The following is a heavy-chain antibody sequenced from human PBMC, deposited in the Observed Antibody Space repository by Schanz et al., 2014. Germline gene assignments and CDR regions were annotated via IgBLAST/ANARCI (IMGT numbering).Heavy chain of an antibody. Sequence: VQLVESGGGLAQPGGSLRLSCAASGFPFSTYSMHWVRQAPGKGLEWVAVISFDSTNRHYADSVKGRFTISRDDSRTTLYLQMKSVRPDDTAVYFCARQLDYGGNSAFDIWGQGAPVTVSS. CDR3: ARQLDYGGNSAFDI. D-gene: IGHD4-17*01. V-gene: IGHV3-30*04. CDR1: GFPFSTYS. J-gene: IGHJ4*02. CDR2: ISFDSTNR.